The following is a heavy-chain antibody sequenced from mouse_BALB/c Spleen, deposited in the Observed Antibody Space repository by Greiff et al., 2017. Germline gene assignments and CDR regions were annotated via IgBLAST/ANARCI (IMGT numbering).Heavy chain of an antibody. CDR3: TRGMGAMDY. CDR1: GFTFSSYT. V-gene: IGHV5-6-4*01. J-gene: IGHJ4*01. CDR2: ISSGGSYT. D-gene: IGHD4-1*01. Sequence: EVNLVESGGGLVKPGGSLKLSCAASGFTFSSYTMSWVRQTPEKRLEWVATISSGGSYTYYPDSVKGRFTISRDNAKNTLYLQMSSLKSEDTAMYYCTRGMGAMDYWGQGTSVTVSS.